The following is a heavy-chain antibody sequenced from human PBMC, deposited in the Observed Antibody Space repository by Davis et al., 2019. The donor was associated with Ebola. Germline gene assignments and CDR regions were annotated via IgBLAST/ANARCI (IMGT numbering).Heavy chain of an antibody. CDR2: IYYSGST. J-gene: IGHJ5*02. D-gene: IGHD3-3*01. V-gene: IGHV4-30-4*01. CDR3: ARGAFWGGYQMRWFDP. CDR1: GGSISSGDYY. Sequence: PSETLSLTCTVSGGSISSGDYYWSWIRQPPGKGLEWIGYIYYSGSTYYSPSLKSRLAISIDTSKNQFSLRLSSVTAADTAVYYCARGAFWGGYQMRWFDPWGQGTLVTVSS.